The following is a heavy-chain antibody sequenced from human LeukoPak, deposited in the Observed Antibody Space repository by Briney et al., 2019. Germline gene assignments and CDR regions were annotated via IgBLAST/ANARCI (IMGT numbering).Heavy chain of an antibody. CDR3: VRDNGYSQFDH. J-gene: IGHJ4*02. CDR1: GFTFGSYW. CDR2: INSDGRRT. V-gene: IGHV3-74*01. D-gene: IGHD2-15*01. Sequence: GGSLRLSCATSGFTFGSYWMHWVRHAPGEGLVWVSLINSDGRRTSYADSVKGRFTISRDNAKNMVYLQMSSLRAEDTAVYYCVRDNGYSQFDHWGQGTLVTVSS.